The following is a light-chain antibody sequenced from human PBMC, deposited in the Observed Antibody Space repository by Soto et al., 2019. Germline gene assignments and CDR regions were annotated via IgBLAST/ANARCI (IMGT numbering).Light chain of an antibody. CDR2: GAS. Sequence: EIVLTQSPGTLSLSPGERATLSCRASLSVANSQLVWYQQKPGQAPRLVIYGASTRATGIPDRFTGRGAGTDFTLTISRLEPEDLGVYLCQHDSRSQVLTFGGGTKVEI. CDR1: LSVANSQ. CDR3: QHDSRSQVLT. V-gene: IGKV3-20*01. J-gene: IGKJ4*01.